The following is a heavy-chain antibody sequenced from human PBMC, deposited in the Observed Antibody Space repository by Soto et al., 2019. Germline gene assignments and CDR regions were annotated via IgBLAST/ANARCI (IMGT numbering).Heavy chain of an antibody. D-gene: IGHD5-12*01. J-gene: IGHJ6*02. CDR3: ARAKATGRPGGMDV. CDR1: GGSISSYY. Sequence: SETLSLTCTVPGGSISSYYWSWIRQPPGKGLEWIGYIYYSGSTNYNPSLKSRVTISVDTSKNQFSLKLSSVTAADTAVYYCARAKATGRPGGMDVWGQGTTVTVSS. V-gene: IGHV4-59*01. CDR2: IYYSGST.